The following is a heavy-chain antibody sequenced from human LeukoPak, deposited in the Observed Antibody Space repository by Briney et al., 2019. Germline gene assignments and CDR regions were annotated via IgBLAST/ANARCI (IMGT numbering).Heavy chain of an antibody. CDR2: IYYSGST. J-gene: IGHJ6*03. D-gene: IGHD7-27*01. CDR1: GGSISSYY. V-gene: IGHV4-59*01. Sequence: SGTLSLTCTVSGGSISSYYWSWIRQPPGKGLECIGYIYYSGSTNYNPSLKSRVTISVDTSKNQFSLKLSSVTAADTAVYYCARGGILGTDAPYYYYMDVWGKGTTVTVSS. CDR3: ARGGILGTDAPYYYYMDV.